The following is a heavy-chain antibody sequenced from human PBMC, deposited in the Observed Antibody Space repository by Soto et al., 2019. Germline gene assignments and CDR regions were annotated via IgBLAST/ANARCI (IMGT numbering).Heavy chain of an antibody. CDR3: AGRCDGTNCLAHFDY. J-gene: IGHJ4*02. V-gene: IGHV1-69*06. D-gene: IGHD2-2*01. CDR2: IIPIFGTA. CDR1: GGTFSSYA. Sequence: SVKVSCKASGGTFSSYAISWVRQAPGQGLEWMGGIIPIFGTANYAQKFQGRVTITADKSTSTAYMELNSLRSEDTAVYYCAGRCDGTNCLAHFDYWGQGTLVTVSS.